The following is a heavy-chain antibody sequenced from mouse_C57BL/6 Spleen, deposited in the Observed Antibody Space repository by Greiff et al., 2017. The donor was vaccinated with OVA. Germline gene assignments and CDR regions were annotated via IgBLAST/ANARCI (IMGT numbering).Heavy chain of an antibody. D-gene: IGHD1-1*02. CDR3: ARSYGESKDD. CDR1: GYTFTSYW. V-gene: IGHV1-50*01. Sequence: QVQLQQPGAELVKPGASVKLSCKASGYTFTSYWMQWVKQRPGQGLEWIGEIDPSDSSTNYNQKFKGKATLTVDTSSSTAYMQLSSLTSEDSAVYYCARSYGESKDDWGQGTTLTVSS. J-gene: IGHJ2*01. CDR2: IDPSDSST.